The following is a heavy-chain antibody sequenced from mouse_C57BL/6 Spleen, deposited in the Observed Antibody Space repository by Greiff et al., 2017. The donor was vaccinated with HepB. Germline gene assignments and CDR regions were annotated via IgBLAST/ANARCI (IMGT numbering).Heavy chain of an antibody. V-gene: IGHV1-64*01. CDR2: IHPNSGST. Sequence: QVQLQQSGAELVKPGASVKLSCKASGYTFTSYWMHWVKQRPGQGLAWIGMIHPNSGSTNYNETFKSKDTLTVDKSSSTAYMQLSSLTSEDSAVYYCARGAGSGSGYDGDFDVWGKGTTVTVSS. D-gene: IGHD1-1*01. J-gene: IGHJ1*03. CDR3: ARGAGSGSGYDGDFDV. CDR1: GYTFTSYW.